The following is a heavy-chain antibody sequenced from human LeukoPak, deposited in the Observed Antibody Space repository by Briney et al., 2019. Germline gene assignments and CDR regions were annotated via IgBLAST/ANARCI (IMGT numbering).Heavy chain of an antibody. D-gene: IGHD6-19*01. CDR1: GASISSSPYY. V-gene: IGHV4-39*01. Sequence: SETLSLTCTVSGASISSSPYYWGWIRQPPGKGLEWLGSIYYSGSTYYNPSLKSRVTISVDTSKNQFSLELSSVIAADTAVYYCARHEKGRAWFAVAFEIWGQGTMVTVSS. CDR3: ARHEKGRAWFAVAFEI. J-gene: IGHJ3*02. CDR2: IYYSGST.